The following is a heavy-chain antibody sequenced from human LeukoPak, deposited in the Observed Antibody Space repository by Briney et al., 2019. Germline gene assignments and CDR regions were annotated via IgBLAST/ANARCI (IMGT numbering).Heavy chain of an antibody. CDR2: IGSDGTGT. CDR1: GFTFSSYW. CDR3: ARDVGKKPDY. V-gene: IGHV3-74*01. Sequence: GGSLRLSCAASGFTFSSYWMHWVRQAPGKGLVWVSGIGSDGTGTTYTDSVKGQFTISRDNTKNTLYLQLNSLRAEDTAVYYCARDVGKKPDYWGQGTLVTVSS. J-gene: IGHJ4*02. D-gene: IGHD1-1*01.